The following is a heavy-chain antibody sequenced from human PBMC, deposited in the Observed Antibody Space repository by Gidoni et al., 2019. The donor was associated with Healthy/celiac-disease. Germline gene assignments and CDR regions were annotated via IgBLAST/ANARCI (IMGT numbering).Heavy chain of an antibody. V-gene: IGHV4-34*01. CDR1: GGSFSGYY. CDR2: INHSGST. CDR3: ARNRRYYGSGSYYTPHSENKFDY. D-gene: IGHD3-10*01. J-gene: IGHJ4*02. Sequence: QVQLQPWGAGLLNPSETLSLTCPVYGGSFSGYYWSWIRQPPGKGMEWIGEINHSGSTNYNPSLKSRVTIEVDTSKNQFSLKLSSVNAADTAVYYCARNRRYYGSGSYYTPHSENKFDYWGQGTLVTVSS.